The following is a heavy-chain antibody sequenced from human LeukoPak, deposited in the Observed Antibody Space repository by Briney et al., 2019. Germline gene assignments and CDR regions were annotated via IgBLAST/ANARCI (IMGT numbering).Heavy chain of an antibody. CDR3: ARGRRSLVVVPAAAGFGP. V-gene: IGHV4-34*01. D-gene: IGHD2-2*01. CDR1: GGSFSGYY. J-gene: IGHJ5*02. Sequence: LETLSLTCAVYGGSFSGYYWSWIRQPPGKGLEWIGEINHSGSTNYNPSLKSRVTISVDTSKNQFSLKLSSVTAADTAVYYCARGRRSLVVVPAAAGFGPWGQGTLVTVS. CDR2: INHSGST.